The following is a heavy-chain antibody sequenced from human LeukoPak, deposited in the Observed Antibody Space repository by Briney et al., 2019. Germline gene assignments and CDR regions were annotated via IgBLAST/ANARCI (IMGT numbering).Heavy chain of an antibody. D-gene: IGHD3-9*01. CDR1: GFTFSSYS. J-gene: IGHJ4*02. Sequence: PGGSLRLSCAASGFTFSSYSMNWVRHAPGKGLELVSSISSSSSYIYYADSVKGRFTISRDNAKNSLYLQMNSLRAEDTAVYYCACLFRRKRAYDIEFDYWGQGTLVTVSS. V-gene: IGHV3-21*01. CDR2: ISSSSSYI. CDR3: ACLFRRKRAYDIEFDY.